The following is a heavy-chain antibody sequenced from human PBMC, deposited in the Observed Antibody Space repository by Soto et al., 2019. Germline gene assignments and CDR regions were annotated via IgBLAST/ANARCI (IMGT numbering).Heavy chain of an antibody. V-gene: IGHV3-30-3*01. J-gene: IGHJ5*02. CDR2: ISYDGSNK. CDR3: ARDGTVTTPPYNWFDA. D-gene: IGHD4-4*01. CDR1: GFTFSSYA. Sequence: VGSLRLSCAASGFTFSSYAMHCVRQSPGKWLEWVAVISYDGSNKYYADSVKGRFTISRDNSKNTLYLQMNSLRAEDTAVYYCARDGTVTTPPYNWFDAWGQGPRLTVSS.